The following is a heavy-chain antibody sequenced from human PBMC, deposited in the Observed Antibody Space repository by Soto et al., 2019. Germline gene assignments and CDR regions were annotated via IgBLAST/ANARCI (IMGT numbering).Heavy chain of an antibody. V-gene: IGHV4-59*01. CDR3: AGGAGDFSGPDSFDI. Sequence: QVQLQESGPRLVKSSETLSLVCSVSGDSIIRSFWGWIRQSPGKGLQYIGYISDSGVTDYDPSLKRRVTISLATSKNQVSSKLTSVTAADTAVYYCAGGAGDFSGPDSFDIWGQGTMVTVSS. D-gene: IGHD3-10*01. J-gene: IGHJ3*02. CDR2: ISDSGVT. CDR1: GDSIIRSF.